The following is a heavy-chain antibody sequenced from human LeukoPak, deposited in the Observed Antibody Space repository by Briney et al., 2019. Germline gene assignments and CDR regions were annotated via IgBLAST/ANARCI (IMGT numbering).Heavy chain of an antibody. J-gene: IGHJ4*02. CDR3: ARVGVAGPYYFDY. Sequence: KPSETLSLTCTVSGGSITYYYWSWIRQPPGKGLEWMGYIYYDGSTNYNPSLRSRVTISVDTSKNQFSLRLTSVTAADTAVYYCARVGVAGPYYFDYWGQGTLVTVSS. V-gene: IGHV4-59*01. CDR2: IYYDGST. D-gene: IGHD6-19*01. CDR1: GGSITYYY.